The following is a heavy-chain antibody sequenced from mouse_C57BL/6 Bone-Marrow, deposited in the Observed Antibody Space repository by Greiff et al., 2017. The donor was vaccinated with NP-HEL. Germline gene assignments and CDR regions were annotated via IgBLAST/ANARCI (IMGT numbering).Heavy chain of an antibody. CDR3: ARAGFSGSSPFYAMDY. D-gene: IGHD1-1*01. V-gene: IGHV1-26*01. CDR1: GYTFTDYY. J-gene: IGHJ4*01. Sequence: VQLQQSGPELVKPGASVKISCKASGYTFTDYYMNWVKQSHGKSLEWIGDINPNNGGTSYNQKFKGKATLTVDKSSSTAYMELRSLTSEDSAVYYCARAGFSGSSPFYAMDYWGQGTSVTVSS. CDR2: INPNNGGT.